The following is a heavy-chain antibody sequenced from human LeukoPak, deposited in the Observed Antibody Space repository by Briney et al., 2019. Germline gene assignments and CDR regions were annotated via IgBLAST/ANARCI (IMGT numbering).Heavy chain of an antibody. J-gene: IGHJ4*02. CDR2: IKGKTDGGTT. D-gene: IGHD1-26*01. CDR1: GLTFSNAL. V-gene: IGHV3-15*01. Sequence: GGSLRLSCAASGLTFSNALVSWVRQAPGKGLEWVGRIKGKTDGGTTDYAAPLKGRFTISRDDSKNTLYLQMNSLKTEDTAVYYCTTLSGPLGYWGQGTLVTVSS. CDR3: TTLSGPLGY.